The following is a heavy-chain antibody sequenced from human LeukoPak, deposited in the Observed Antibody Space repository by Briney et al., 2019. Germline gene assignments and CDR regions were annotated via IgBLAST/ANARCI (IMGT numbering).Heavy chain of an antibody. D-gene: IGHD3-3*01. CDR1: GFTFSGYW. CDR2: IMQDGSEK. V-gene: IGHV3-7*01. CDR3: ARDHDFWSGYFLLGDY. Sequence: GGSLRLSCAASGFTFSGYWLCWVGPAPGKGLEWVANIMQDGSEKYYVDSVKGRFTITRDNAKNSLYLQMNSLRAEDTAVYYCARDHDFWSGYFLLGDYWGQGTLVTVSS. J-gene: IGHJ4*02.